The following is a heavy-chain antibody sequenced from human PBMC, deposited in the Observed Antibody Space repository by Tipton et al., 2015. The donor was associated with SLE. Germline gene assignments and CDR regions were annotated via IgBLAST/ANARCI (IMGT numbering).Heavy chain of an antibody. CDR2: INTDNGNT. D-gene: IGHD3-3*01. Sequence: QSGPEVKKPGASVKVSCRASGFTFTNYAIHWVRQDPGQRLGWVGWINTDNGNTKYSHRLQGRITIARDTSANTVYMELSSLGSEDTAVYYCARENDNFWSGYDYWGQGTLVTVSS. V-gene: IGHV1-3*04. CDR1: GFTFTNYA. CDR3: ARENDNFWSGYDY. J-gene: IGHJ4*02.